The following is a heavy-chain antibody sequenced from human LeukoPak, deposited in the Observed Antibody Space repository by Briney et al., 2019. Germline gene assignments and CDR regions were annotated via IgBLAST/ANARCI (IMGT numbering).Heavy chain of an antibody. Sequence: ASVKVPCKASGYTFTGYYMHWVRQAPGQGLEWMGWINPNSGGTNYAQKFRGRVTMTRDTSISTAYMELSRLRSDDTAVYYCARAPNWGTDNWFDPWGQGTLVTVSS. J-gene: IGHJ5*02. CDR2: INPNSGGT. CDR3: ARAPNWGTDNWFDP. D-gene: IGHD7-27*01. CDR1: GYTFTGYY. V-gene: IGHV1-2*02.